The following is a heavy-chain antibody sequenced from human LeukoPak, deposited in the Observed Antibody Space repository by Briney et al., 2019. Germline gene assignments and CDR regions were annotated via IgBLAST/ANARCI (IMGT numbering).Heavy chain of an antibody. CDR2: LNPDSGGT. CDR1: GYTFTGYY. J-gene: IGHJ4*02. V-gene: IGHV1-2*02. CDR3: ARGAHSGTYFLIDY. Sequence: ASVKVSCKASGYTFTGYYMHWVRQAPGQGPEWMGWLNPDSGGTNYAQKFQARVTMTRDTSITTAYMELRRLISDDTAVYYCARGAHSGTYFLIDYWGQGTLVTVSS. D-gene: IGHD1-26*01.